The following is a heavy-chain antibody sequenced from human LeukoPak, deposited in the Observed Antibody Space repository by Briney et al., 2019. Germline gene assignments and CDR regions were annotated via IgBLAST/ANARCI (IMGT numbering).Heavy chain of an antibody. Sequence: SETLSLTCSVSGGSIRSSYWSWIRQPPGKGLEWIGYIYANGSTNCNPSLKSRITLAVDTSKNQFSLKLSSVTAADTAVYYCARRTTIFGQIDYWGQGTLVTVSS. CDR3: ARRTTIFGQIDY. V-gene: IGHV4-4*09. CDR1: GGSIRSSY. D-gene: IGHD3-3*01. CDR2: IYANGST. J-gene: IGHJ4*02.